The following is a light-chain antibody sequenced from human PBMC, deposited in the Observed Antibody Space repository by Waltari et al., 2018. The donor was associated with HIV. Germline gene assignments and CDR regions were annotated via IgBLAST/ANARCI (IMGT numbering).Light chain of an antibody. CDR2: SSN. CDR1: SSTLGSNY. J-gene: IGLJ3*02. CDR3: AAWDDGLSGPV. Sequence: QSVLTQPPSASRTPGQRVTISCSGSSSTLGSNYVYWYQQLPGTAPKLLIYSSNQRPSGVPDRFSGSKSGTSASLAISGLRSEDEADYYCAAWDDGLSGPVFGGGTKLTVL. V-gene: IGLV1-47*01.